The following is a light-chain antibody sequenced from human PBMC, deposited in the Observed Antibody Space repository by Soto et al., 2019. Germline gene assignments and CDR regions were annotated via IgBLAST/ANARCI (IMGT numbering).Light chain of an antibody. J-gene: IGKJ1*01. CDR1: QSVRSD. Sequence: EIVMTQSPATVCASPGERAILSCRASQSVRSDLVWYQQKPGQAPRLLIYGASTRATAIPARYSGSGSGTEFNLTISSPQSEDFAVYYCQQYNNWPRTFGQGTKVDIK. CDR2: GAS. V-gene: IGKV3-15*01. CDR3: QQYNNWPRT.